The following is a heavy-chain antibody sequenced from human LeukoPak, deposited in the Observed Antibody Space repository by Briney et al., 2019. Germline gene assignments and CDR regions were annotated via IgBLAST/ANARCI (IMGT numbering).Heavy chain of an antibody. CDR2: ISAYNGNT. J-gene: IGHJ4*02. Sequence: GASVKVSCKASGYTFTSYGIGWVRQAPGQGLEWMGWISAYNGNTNYAQKLQGRVTMTTDTSTSTAYMELRSLRSDDTAVYYCARGIKGGWPWGLYYFDYWGQGTLVTVSS. V-gene: IGHV1-18*01. D-gene: IGHD3-16*01. CDR3: ARGIKGGWPWGLYYFDY. CDR1: GYTFTSYG.